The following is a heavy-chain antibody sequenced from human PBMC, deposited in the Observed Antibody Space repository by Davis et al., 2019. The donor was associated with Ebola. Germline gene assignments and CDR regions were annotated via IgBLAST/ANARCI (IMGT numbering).Heavy chain of an antibody. Sequence: SETLSLTCAVSGGSISSGGYSWSWIRQPPGKGLEWIGYIYHSGSTYYNPSLKSRVTISVDRSKNQFSLKLSSVTAADTAVYYCARVRYYGSGSYYKNDAFDIWGQGTMVTVSS. J-gene: IGHJ3*02. D-gene: IGHD3-10*01. CDR3: ARVRYYGSGSYYKNDAFDI. V-gene: IGHV4-30-2*01. CDR1: GGSISSGGYS. CDR2: IYHSGST.